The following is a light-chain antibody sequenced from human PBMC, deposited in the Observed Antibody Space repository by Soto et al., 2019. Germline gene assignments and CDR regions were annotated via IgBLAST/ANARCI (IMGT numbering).Light chain of an antibody. J-gene: IGLJ1*01. CDR2: EVS. Sequence: QPGLSEPASVSGAPEDSITISCTGTSSDVGGYNYVSWYQQHPGKAPKLMIYEVSNRPSGVSNRFSGSKSGNTAPLTISGLQAEDEADYYCSSYTSSSTYVFGTGTKVTVL. CDR3: SSYTSSSTYV. V-gene: IGLV2-14*01. CDR1: SSDVGGYNY.